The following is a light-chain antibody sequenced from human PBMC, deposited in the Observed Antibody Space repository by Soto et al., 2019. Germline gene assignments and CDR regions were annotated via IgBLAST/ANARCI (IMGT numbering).Light chain of an antibody. CDR3: QQSYNTPRT. J-gene: IGKJ3*01. CDR2: AAS. V-gene: IGKV1-39*01. CDR1: QSIRNY. Sequence: DLQMTQSPSSLSASVGDRVTITCRASQSIRNYLNWYQQKPGKAPKLLIYAASILESGVPSRFTGSGSGTDFTLTISSLQPEDFATYYCQQSYNTPRTFGPGTKVDIK.